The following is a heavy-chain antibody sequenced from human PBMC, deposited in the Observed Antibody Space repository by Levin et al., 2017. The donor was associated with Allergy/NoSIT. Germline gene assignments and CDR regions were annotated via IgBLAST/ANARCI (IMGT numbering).Heavy chain of an antibody. CDR3: ARDRQDSSGWYQRQGAFDL. CDR1: GFTFSSYS. V-gene: IGHV3-48*01. J-gene: IGHJ2*01. CDR2: ISSSSSTI. Sequence: GESLKISCAASGFTFSSYSMNWVRQAPGKGLEWVSYISSSSSTIYYADSVKGRFTISRDNAKNSLYLQMNSLRAEDTAVYYCARDRQDSSGWYQRQGAFDLWGRGTLVTVSS. D-gene: IGHD6-19*01.